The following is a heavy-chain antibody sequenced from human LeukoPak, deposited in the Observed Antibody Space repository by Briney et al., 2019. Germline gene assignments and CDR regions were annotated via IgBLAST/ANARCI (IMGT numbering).Heavy chain of an antibody. CDR3: AKGGIVVVITKYYFDY. Sequence: GGSLRLSCAASGFTFSSYAMSWVRQASGKGLEWVSAISGSGGSSYYADSVKGRFTISRDNSKNTLYLQMNSLRAEDTAVYYCAKGGIVVVITKYYFDYWGQGTLVTVSS. V-gene: IGHV3-23*01. CDR2: ISGSGGSS. J-gene: IGHJ4*02. D-gene: IGHD3-22*01. CDR1: GFTFSSYA.